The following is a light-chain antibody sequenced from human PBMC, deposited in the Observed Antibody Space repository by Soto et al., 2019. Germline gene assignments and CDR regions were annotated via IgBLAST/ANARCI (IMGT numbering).Light chain of an antibody. Sequence: EIVLTQSPATLSLSPGERATLSCRASQSISSYLAWYQHKPGQAPRLLIYDAFNRAPGIPARFSGSGSGTDFTLTIISLEPEDFAVYYCQQRSNWPPLTFGGGTKVEIK. J-gene: IGKJ4*01. CDR2: DAF. CDR1: QSISSY. CDR3: QQRSNWPPLT. V-gene: IGKV3-11*01.